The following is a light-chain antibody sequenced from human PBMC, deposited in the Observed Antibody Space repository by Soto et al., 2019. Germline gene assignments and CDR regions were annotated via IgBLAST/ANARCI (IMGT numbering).Light chain of an antibody. J-gene: IGLJ1*01. V-gene: IGLV2-14*01. Sequence: LTQPASVSGSPGQSITISCTGTSSDVGAYNYVSWFQQHPGKAPTLIISEVSNRPSGVSNRFSGSKSGNAASLTISGLQAEDEADYFCFSFTTDWTHVFGAGTKVTVL. CDR3: FSFTTDWTHV. CDR2: EVS. CDR1: SSDVGAYNY.